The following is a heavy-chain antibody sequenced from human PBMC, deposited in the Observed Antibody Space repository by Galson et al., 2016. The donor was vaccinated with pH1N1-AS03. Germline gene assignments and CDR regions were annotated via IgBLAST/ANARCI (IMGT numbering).Heavy chain of an antibody. Sequence: SLRLSCAASGFTFSNAWMTWVRQAPGKGLEWVGRIKSKSDGGTTDYAAPVKARFTISRDDSKNKLYLQMNSLKTEDTAVYYCSTDETFYYYYGMDVWGRGTTVTVSS. CDR3: STDETFYYYYGMDV. CDR1: GFTFSNAW. CDR2: IKSKSDGGTT. V-gene: IGHV3-15*01. J-gene: IGHJ6*02.